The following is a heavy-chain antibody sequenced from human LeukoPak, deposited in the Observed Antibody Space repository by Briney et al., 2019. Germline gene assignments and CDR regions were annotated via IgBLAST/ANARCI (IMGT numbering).Heavy chain of an antibody. J-gene: IGHJ6*02. Sequence: GGSLRLSCAASGFTFSSYAMSWVRQAPGKGLEWVSAISGSGGSTYYADSVKGRFTISRDNAKNTLYLQMNSLRAEDTAVYYCARGGGYCSSTSCYYTADGMDVWGQGTTVTVSS. CDR2: ISGSGGST. CDR3: ARGGGYCSSTSCYYTADGMDV. CDR1: GFTFSSYA. D-gene: IGHD2-2*01. V-gene: IGHV3-23*01.